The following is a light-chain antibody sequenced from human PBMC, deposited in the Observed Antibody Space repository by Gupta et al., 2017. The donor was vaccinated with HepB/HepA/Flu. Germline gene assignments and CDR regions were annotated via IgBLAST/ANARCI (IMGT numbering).Light chain of an antibody. CDR2: GAS. V-gene: IGKV3-20*01. J-gene: IGKJ1*01. CDR3: QQYGSSPRT. CDR1: QSVSSSY. Sequence: EIVLTQSPGTLSSSPGERATLSCRASQSVSSSYLAWYQQKPGQAPRLLIYGASSRATGIPDRFSGSGSGTDITLTISRLEPEDFAVYYCQQYGSSPRTFGQGTKVEIK.